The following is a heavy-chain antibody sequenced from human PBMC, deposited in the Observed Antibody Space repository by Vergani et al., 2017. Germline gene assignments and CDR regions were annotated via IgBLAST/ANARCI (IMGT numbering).Heavy chain of an antibody. CDR2: LYWNDDN. J-gene: IGHJ6*02. CDR3: AHRPGGWYCYYYYYGMDV. V-gene: IGHV2-5*01. D-gene: IGHD6-19*01. Sequence: QITLKESGPTLVKPTQTLTLTCTFSGFSLSTSGVGVGWIRQPPGKALEWLALLYWNDDNRYRPSLQSTLTITKDTSKNQVVLTMTNIDPVDTATYYCAHRPGGWYCYYYYYGMDVWGQGTTVTVSS. CDR1: GFSLSTSGVG.